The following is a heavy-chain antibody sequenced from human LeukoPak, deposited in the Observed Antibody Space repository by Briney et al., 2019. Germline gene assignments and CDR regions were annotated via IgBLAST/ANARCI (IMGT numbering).Heavy chain of an antibody. D-gene: IGHD2-15*01. CDR2: IYYSGST. CDR3: ASVRIGFDY. V-gene: IGHV4-59*01. CDR1: GGSISSYY. Sequence: PSETLSLTCTVSGGSISSYYWSWIRQPPGKGLEWIGYIYYSGSTNYNPSLKSRITISVDTSKNHFSLKLGSLVAADTAVYYCASVRIGFDYWGQGTPVTVSS. J-gene: IGHJ4*02.